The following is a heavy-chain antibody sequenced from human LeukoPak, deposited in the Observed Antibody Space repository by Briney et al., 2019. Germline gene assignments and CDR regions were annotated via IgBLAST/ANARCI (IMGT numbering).Heavy chain of an antibody. D-gene: IGHD2/OR15-2a*01. J-gene: IGHJ4*02. CDR2: IYYSGST. V-gene: IGHV4-39*07. CDR3: ARDLSYYGTYYFDY. Sequence: SETLSLTCTVSGGSISSSSYYWGWIRQPPGKGLEWIGSIYYSGSTYYNPSLKSRVTISVDTSKNQFSLKLSSVTAADTAVYYCARDLSYYGTYYFDYWGQGTLVTVSS. CDR1: GGSISSSSYY.